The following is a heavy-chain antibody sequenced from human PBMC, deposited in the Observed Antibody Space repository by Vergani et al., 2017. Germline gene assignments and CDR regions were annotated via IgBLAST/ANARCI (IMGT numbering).Heavy chain of an antibody. CDR2: ISGSGGST. Sequence: VQLVESGGDLVQPGGSLRLSCAASGFTFNHYAMNWVRQAPGKGLEWVSGISGSGGSTYYAGSVKGRFTISRDSSKNTLYLQMNSLSAGDTAVYYCAKANPRNSGYDYLYYYHAMDVWWQGTTVTVSA. V-gene: IGHV3-23*04. J-gene: IGHJ6*01. D-gene: IGHD5-12*01. CDR3: AKANPRNSGYDYLYYYHAMDV. CDR1: GFTFNHYA.